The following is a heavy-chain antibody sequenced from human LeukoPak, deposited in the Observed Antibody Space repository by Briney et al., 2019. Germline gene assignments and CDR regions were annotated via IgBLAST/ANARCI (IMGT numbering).Heavy chain of an antibody. D-gene: IGHD5-12*01. CDR1: GYTFTGQY. V-gene: IGHV1-3*04. CDR2: INTGNGNT. Sequence: ASVKVSCKASGYTFTGQYMHWVRQAPGQRLEWMGWINTGNGNTKYSQKFQGRVTITRATSASTAYMELSSLRSEDTAVYYCARVGYSGYDSRPVFNYWGQGTLVTVSS. J-gene: IGHJ4*02. CDR3: ARVGYSGYDSRPVFNY.